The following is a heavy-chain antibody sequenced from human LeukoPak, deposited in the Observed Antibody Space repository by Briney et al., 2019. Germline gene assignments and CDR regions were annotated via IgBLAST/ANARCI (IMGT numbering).Heavy chain of an antibody. CDR1: GYSFTNYW. D-gene: IGHD3-10*01. Sequence: GESLKISCKGSGYSFTNYWIGWVRQMPGKGLEWMGIIYPGDSDTRYSPSFQGQVTVSADKSVSTAYLQWSSLKASDTAMYYCARSAWFGEFLDAFDIWGQGTMVTVSS. CDR2: IYPGDSDT. CDR3: ARSAWFGEFLDAFDI. J-gene: IGHJ3*02. V-gene: IGHV5-51*01.